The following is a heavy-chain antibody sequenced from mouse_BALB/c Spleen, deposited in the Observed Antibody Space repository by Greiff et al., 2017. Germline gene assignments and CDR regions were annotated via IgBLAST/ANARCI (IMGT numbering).Heavy chain of an antibody. V-gene: IGHV14-1*02. CDR3: AHYYYGDWYFDV. CDR2: IDPENGNT. J-gene: IGHJ1*01. CDR1: GFNIKDYY. D-gene: IGHD1-1*01. Sequence: VQLQQSGAELVRPGALVKLSCKASGFNIKDYYMHWVKQRPEQGLEWIGWIDPENGNTIYDPKFQGKASITADTSSNTAYLQLSSLTSEDTAVYYCAHYYYGDWYFDVWGAGTTVTVSS.